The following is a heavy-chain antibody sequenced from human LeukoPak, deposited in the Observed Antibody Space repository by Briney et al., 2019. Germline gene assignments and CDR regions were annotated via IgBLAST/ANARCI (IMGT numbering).Heavy chain of an antibody. Sequence: GGSLRLSCAASGFTVSSNYMTWVRQAPGKGLEWVSIIYSGGSTYYADSVKGRFTISRDNTRNTVYLQMNSLRAEDTAIYYCARDSDGSGSYCKWGQGTLVTVSS. CDR2: IYSGGST. CDR3: ARDSDGSGSYCK. V-gene: IGHV3-66*01. CDR1: GFTVSSNY. J-gene: IGHJ4*02. D-gene: IGHD3-10*01.